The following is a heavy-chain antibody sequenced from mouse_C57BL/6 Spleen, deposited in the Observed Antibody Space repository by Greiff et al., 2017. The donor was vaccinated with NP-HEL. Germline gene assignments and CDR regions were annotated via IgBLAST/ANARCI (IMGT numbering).Heavy chain of an antibody. Sequence: VQLQQSGPELVKPGASVKMSCKASGYTFTDYNMHWVKQSHGKSLEWIGYINPNNGGTSYNQKFKGKATLTVNKSSSTAYMELRSLTSEDSAVYYCARVYYSNPHWYFDVWGTGTTVTVSS. CDR3: ARVYYSNPHWYFDV. CDR1: GYTFTDYN. V-gene: IGHV1-22*01. CDR2: INPNNGGT. D-gene: IGHD2-5*01. J-gene: IGHJ1*03.